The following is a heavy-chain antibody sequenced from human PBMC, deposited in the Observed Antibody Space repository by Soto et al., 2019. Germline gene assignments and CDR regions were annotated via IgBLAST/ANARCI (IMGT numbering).Heavy chain of an antibody. J-gene: IGHJ6*02. V-gene: IGHV4-4*02. CDR3: ARLNRDYYYYGMDV. Sequence: KTSETLSLTCAVSGDPISSSKWWTWVRQTPGKGLEWIGKIDQNGITNYNPSLESRVTILKDNSKNQLSLKLTSVTAVDSAVYYCARLNRDYYYYGMDVWGQGATVTVS. CDR2: IDQNGIT. CDR1: GDPISSSKW.